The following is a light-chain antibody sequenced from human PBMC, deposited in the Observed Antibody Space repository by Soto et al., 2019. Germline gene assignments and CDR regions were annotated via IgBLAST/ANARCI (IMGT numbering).Light chain of an antibody. Sequence: EIVLTQSPGTLSLSPGERATLSCRASQSVLNNYLAWYQQKPGQAPRLLMYDASNRATGVPDRFSGSGSGTDFTLTISRLETEDFAVYYCQQYGTSTWTFGQGTKVEIK. CDR3: QQYGTSTWT. CDR2: DAS. CDR1: QSVLNNY. V-gene: IGKV3-20*01. J-gene: IGKJ1*01.